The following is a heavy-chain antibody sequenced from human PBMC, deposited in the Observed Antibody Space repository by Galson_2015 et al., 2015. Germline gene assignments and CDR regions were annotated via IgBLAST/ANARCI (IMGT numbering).Heavy chain of an antibody. CDR3: ARNVLVYGDYGGYMDV. Sequence: SGAEVKKPGESLRISCRTSGYTFTNNWISWVRQTPGKGLEWVGRIDPSDSYTNYSPSFQGHVTISVDKSISTAYLQWSRLEASDTAMYYCARNVLVYGDYGGYMDVWGKGTTVTVSS. V-gene: IGHV5-10-1*01. CDR1: GYTFTNNW. J-gene: IGHJ6*03. CDR2: IDPSDSYT. D-gene: IGHD4-17*01.